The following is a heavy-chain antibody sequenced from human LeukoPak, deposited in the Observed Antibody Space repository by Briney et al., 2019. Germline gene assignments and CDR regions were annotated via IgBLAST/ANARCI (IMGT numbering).Heavy chain of an antibody. CDR2: ITTGGPNT. Sequence: PGGSLRLSCAASGFSVSGKFMSWVRQAPGKGLRWVSTITTGGPNTYYADSVKGRFTVSRDDSKNTLYLQMNSLRAEDTAVYYCAKDGGLWVSAHWGDSWGRGTLVTVSS. CDR1: GFSVSGKF. J-gene: IGHJ4*02. CDR3: AKDGGLWVSAHWGDS. D-gene: IGHD7-27*01. V-gene: IGHV3-23*01.